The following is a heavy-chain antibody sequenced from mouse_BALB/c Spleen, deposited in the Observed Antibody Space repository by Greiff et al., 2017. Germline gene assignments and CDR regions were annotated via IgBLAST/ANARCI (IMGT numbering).Heavy chain of an antibody. D-gene: IGHD2-14*01. V-gene: IGHV1-5*01. CDR3: TRGYGYAMDY. CDR1: GYSFTSYW. J-gene: IGHJ4*01. Sequence: VQLQQSGTVLARPGASVKMSCKASGYSFTSYWMHWVKQRPGQGLEWIGAIYPGNSDTSYNQKFKGKAKLTAVTSTSTAYMELSSLTNEDSAVYYCTRGYGYAMDYWGQGTSVTVSS. CDR2: IYPGNSDT.